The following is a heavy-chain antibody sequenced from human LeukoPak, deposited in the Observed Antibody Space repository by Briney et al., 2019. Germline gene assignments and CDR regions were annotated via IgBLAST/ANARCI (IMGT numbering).Heavy chain of an antibody. J-gene: IGHJ6*03. Sequence: ASETLSLTCTVSGGSISIYYWSWIRQPPGKGLEWVGYIYYSGSTNYNPSLKSRVTISVDTSKNQCSLKLSSVTAADTAVYYCARTTEAHSWRTRYYDYYMDVWGKGTTVTVSS. CDR1: GGSISIYY. CDR3: ARTTEAHSWRTRYYDYYMDV. CDR2: IYYSGST. D-gene: IGHD6-13*01. V-gene: IGHV4-59*01.